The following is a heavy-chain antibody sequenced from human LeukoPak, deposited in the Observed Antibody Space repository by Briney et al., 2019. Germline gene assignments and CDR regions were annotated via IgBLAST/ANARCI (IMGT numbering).Heavy chain of an antibody. V-gene: IGHV4-39*07. CDR2: IYNSGNT. D-gene: IGHD2-21*02. CDR3: ATMTAEGEVPLFDY. J-gene: IGHJ4*02. Sequence: SETLSLTCTVSGGSISSSYYSWGWIRQPPGKGLEWIGIIYNSGNTYYNPSLKSRVTISVDTSKNQFSLKLSSVTAADTAVYYCATMTAEGEVPLFDYWGQGTLVTVSS. CDR1: GGSISSSYYS.